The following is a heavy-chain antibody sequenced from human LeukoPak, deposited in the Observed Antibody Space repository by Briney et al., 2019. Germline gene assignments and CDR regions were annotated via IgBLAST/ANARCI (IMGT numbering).Heavy chain of an antibody. CDR2: INHSGST. CDR1: GGSFSGYY. J-gene: IGHJ3*02. D-gene: IGHD3/OR15-3a*01. Sequence: SETLSLTCAVYGGSFSGYYWSWIRQPPGKGLEWIGEINHSGSTNYNPSLKSRVAISLDTSKNQFSLKLSSLTAADTSVYYCARGFDLDAFDTWAQGTMVTVSS. CDR3: ARGFDLDAFDT. V-gene: IGHV4-34*01.